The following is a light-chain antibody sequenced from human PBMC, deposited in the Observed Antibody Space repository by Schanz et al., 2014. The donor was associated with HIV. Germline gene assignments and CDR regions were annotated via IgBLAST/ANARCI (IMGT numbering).Light chain of an antibody. V-gene: IGKV3-20*01. Sequence: EIVLTQSPATLSLSPGERATLSCRASQSISSNYLAWYQQKPGQAPRLLIYGASSRATGIPDRFSGSGSGTDFTLTINRLEPEDFAVYYCQQYGSSPLLTFGGGTKVEIK. CDR2: GAS. J-gene: IGKJ4*01. CDR3: QQYGSSPLLT. CDR1: QSISSNY.